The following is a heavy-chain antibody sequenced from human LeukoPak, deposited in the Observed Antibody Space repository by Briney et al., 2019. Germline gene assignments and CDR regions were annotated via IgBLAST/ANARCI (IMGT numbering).Heavy chain of an antibody. J-gene: IGHJ4*02. CDR1: GFTFSSYG. CDR2: ISGDGATT. D-gene: IGHD3-3*02. V-gene: IGHV3-23*01. CDR3: AKRVALVDPGGY. Sequence: GGSLRLSCAASGFTFSSYGMSWVRQAPGKGLEWVSAISGDGATTYYADSVKGRFTISRDNSKNTLYLQMNSLRAEDTAVYYCAKRVALVDPGGYWGQGALVTVSS.